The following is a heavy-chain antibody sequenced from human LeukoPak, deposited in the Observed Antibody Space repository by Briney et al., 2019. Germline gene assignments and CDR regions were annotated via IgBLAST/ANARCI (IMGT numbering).Heavy chain of an antibody. D-gene: IGHD3-22*01. CDR2: INHSGGT. V-gene: IGHV4-34*01. CDR1: GGSFRGYY. J-gene: IGHJ2*01. CDR3: ARDNEYYYDSSGYYYHRYFDL. Sequence: SETLSLTCGVYGGSFRGYYWSWIRQPPGKGLEWIGEINHSGGTNYNPSLKSRVTISVDTSKNQFSLKLSSVTAADTAVYYCARDNEYYYDSSGYYYHRYFDLWGRGTLVTVSS.